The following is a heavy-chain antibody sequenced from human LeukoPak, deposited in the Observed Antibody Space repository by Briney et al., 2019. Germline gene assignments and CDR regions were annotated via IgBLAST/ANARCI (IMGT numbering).Heavy chain of an antibody. J-gene: IGHJ4*02. CDR3: ARLGLTTVVNRDY. CDR1: GGSISSSSYY. CDR2: IYYSGRT. V-gene: IGHV4-61*05. Sequence: PSETLSLTCTVSGGSISSSSYYWGWIRQPPGKGLEWIGYIYYSGRTNYNPSLKSRVTMSVDTSKNQFSLKLSPVTAADTAVYFCARLGLTTVVNRDYWGQGTLVTVSS. D-gene: IGHD4-23*01.